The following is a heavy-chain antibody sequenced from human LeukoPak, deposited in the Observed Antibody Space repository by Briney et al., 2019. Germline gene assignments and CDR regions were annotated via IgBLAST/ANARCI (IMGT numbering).Heavy chain of an antibody. D-gene: IGHD3-16*01. CDR3: ARKAITWDAFDI. CDR2: IYYSGST. V-gene: IGHV4-39*01. CDR1: GGSISSSSYY. Sequence: SETLSLTCTVSGGSISSSSYYWGWLRQPPGKGLEWIGNIYYSGSTYYNPSLKSRVTISVDTSKNQFPLKLSSVTAADTAVYYCARKAITWDAFDIWGQGTMVTVSS. J-gene: IGHJ3*02.